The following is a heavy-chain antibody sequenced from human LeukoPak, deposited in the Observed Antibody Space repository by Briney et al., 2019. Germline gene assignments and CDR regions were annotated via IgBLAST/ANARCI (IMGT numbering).Heavy chain of an antibody. J-gene: IGHJ5*02. CDR2: IYHSGST. Sequence: SETLSLTCAVSGYSISSGYYWGWIRQPPGKGLEWIGRIYHSGSTYYNPSLKSRVTISVDTSKNQFSLKLSSVTAADTAVYYCARHLADIVVVPAAITWFDPWGQGTLVTVSS. D-gene: IGHD2-2*01. V-gene: IGHV4-38-2*01. CDR1: GYSISSGYY. CDR3: ARHLADIVVVPAAITWFDP.